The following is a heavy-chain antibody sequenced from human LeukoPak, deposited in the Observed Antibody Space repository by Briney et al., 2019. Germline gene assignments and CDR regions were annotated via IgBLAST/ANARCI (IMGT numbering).Heavy chain of an antibody. CDR2: IYYNGIT. CDR3: AREGAAGTTGYYYYMDV. Sequence: SETLSLTCTVSGGSINNYYWSWLRQPPGEGLEWIGYIYYNGITNYNPSLKSRVTMSVDTSKNQFSLKLSSVTAADTAVYYCAREGAAGTTGYYYYMDVWGKGTTVTVSS. CDR1: GGSINNYY. J-gene: IGHJ6*03. D-gene: IGHD6-13*01. V-gene: IGHV4-59*12.